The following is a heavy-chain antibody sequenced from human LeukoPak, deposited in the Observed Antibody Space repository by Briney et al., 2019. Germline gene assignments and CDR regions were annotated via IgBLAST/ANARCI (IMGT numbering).Heavy chain of an antibody. CDR3: VRNGDYSLPFDY. CDR1: GGSFSGYY. J-gene: IGHJ4*02. Sequence: PSETLSLTCAVYGGSFSGYYWGCIRQPPGKGLEWIGSIYYSGSTYYNPSLKSRVTISVDTSKNQFSLKLSSVTAADTAVYYCVRNGDYSLPFDYWGQGTLVTVSS. V-gene: IGHV4-39*01. CDR2: IYYSGST. D-gene: IGHD4-17*01.